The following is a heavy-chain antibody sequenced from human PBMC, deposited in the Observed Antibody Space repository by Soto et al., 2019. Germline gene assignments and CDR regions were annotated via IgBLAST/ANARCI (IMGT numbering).Heavy chain of an antibody. CDR1: GFTFSSYV. Sequence: EVQLLESGGGLVQPGGSLRLSCAASGFTFSSYVMSWVRQAPGKGLEWVSAISGSGGSTYYADSVKGRFTISRDNSKNTLYLQMNSLRAEDTAVYYCAKDVDIVVVPAAMEGLWGQGTLVTVSS. CDR3: AKDVDIVVVPAAMEGL. D-gene: IGHD2-2*03. CDR2: ISGSGGST. V-gene: IGHV3-23*01. J-gene: IGHJ4*02.